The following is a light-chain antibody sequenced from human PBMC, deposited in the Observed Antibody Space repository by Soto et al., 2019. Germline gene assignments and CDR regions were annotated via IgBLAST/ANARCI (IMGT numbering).Light chain of an antibody. CDR3: QQYVTSPRT. CDR1: QSLRATY. Sequence: IVLTQSPATLSLSPGETATLSCRASQSLRATYVAWYQQRPGQAPRLLIYGASFRATGIPARFSGRGSGTDFTLSISRLEPEDFAVYYCQQYVTSPRTFGQGTKVDI. CDR2: GAS. V-gene: IGKV3-20*01. J-gene: IGKJ1*01.